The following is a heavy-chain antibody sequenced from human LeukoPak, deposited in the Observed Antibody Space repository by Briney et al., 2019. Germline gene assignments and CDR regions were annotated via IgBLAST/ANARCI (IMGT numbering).Heavy chain of an antibody. CDR2: IIPIFGTA. J-gene: IGHJ6*03. V-gene: IGHV1-69*05. CDR3: ARDSPITMVRGVQRKNYYYYYVDV. Sequence: SVKVSCKASGGTFSSYAISWVRQAPGQGLEWMGGIIPIFGTANYAQKFQGRVTITTDESTSTAYMELSSLRSEDTAVYYCARDSPITMVRGVQRKNYYYYYVDVWGKGTTVTVSS. CDR1: GGTFSSYA. D-gene: IGHD3-10*01.